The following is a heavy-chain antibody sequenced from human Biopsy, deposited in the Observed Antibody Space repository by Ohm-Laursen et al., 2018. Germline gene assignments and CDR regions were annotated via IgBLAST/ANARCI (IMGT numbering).Heavy chain of an antibody. D-gene: IGHD3-22*01. V-gene: IGHV4-59*08. J-gene: IGHJ4*02. CDR2: VSYSGNT. CDR1: GVSISSYF. Sequence: TLSLTCTVSGVSISSYFWSWIRQPLGKGLEWIGYVSYSGNTKYNPSLKSRVTISADTSKNQFSLKLSSVTAADTAMYYCAAYYYDSSGYFYAFHYWGQGTLVTVSS. CDR3: AAYYYDSSGYFYAFHY.